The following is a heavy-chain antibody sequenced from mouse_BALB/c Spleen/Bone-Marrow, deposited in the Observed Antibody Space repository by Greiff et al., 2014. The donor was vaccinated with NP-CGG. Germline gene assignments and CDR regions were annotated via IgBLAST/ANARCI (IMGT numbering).Heavy chain of an antibody. CDR3: TRYPYYYGSRNYYAMDY. CDR1: GYTFTSYW. Sequence: EVQLQQSGTVLARPGASVKMSCKAPGYTFTSYWMHWVKQRPGQGLEWIGAIYPGNSDTSYNQKFKGKAKLTAVTSTSTAYMELSSLTNEDSAVYYCTRYPYYYGSRNYYAMDYWGQGTSVTVSS. J-gene: IGHJ4*01. CDR2: IYPGNSDT. D-gene: IGHD1-1*01. V-gene: IGHV1-5*01.